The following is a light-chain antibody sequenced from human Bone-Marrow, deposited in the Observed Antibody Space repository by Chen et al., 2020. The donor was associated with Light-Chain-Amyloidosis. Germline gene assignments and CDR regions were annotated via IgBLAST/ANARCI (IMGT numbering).Light chain of an antibody. CDR1: SSDVGRDTH. V-gene: IGLV2-14*01. CDR2: EVT. J-gene: IGLJ1*01. CDR3: SSYTSTNPLV. Sequence: QSALTQPASVSGSPGQSITISCTGTSSDVGRDTHVPWYPQHPYKAPKLMIYEVTNRPSWVPDRFSGSKSDNTASLTISELQTEDEADYFCSSYTSTNPLVFGSGTRVTVL.